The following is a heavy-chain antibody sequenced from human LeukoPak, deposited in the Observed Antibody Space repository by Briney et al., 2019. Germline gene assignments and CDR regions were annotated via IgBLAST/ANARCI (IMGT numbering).Heavy chain of an antibody. Sequence: GGSLRLSCAASGFTFSSYSMNWVRQAPGKGLEWVSYISSSSSAIYYADSVKGRFTISRDNAKNSLYLQMNSLRAEDTAVYYCARVEGDGYNGYWGQGTLVTVSS. D-gene: IGHD5-24*01. V-gene: IGHV3-48*04. J-gene: IGHJ4*02. CDR3: ARVEGDGYNGY. CDR2: ISSSSSAI. CDR1: GFTFSSYS.